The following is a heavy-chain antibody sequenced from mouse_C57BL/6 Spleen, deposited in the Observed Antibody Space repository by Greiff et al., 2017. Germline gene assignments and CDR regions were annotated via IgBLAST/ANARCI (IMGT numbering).Heavy chain of an antibody. J-gene: IGHJ1*03. V-gene: IGHV3-6*01. CDR1: GYSITSGYY. CDR2: ISYDGSN. Sequence: VQLKQSGPGLVKPSQSLSLTCSVTGYSITSGYYWNWIRQFPGNKLEWMGYISYDGSNNYNPSLKNRISITRDTSKNQFFLKLNSVTTEDTATYYCARGAYDYDGNWYFDVWGTGTTVTVSS. D-gene: IGHD2-4*01. CDR3: ARGAYDYDGNWYFDV.